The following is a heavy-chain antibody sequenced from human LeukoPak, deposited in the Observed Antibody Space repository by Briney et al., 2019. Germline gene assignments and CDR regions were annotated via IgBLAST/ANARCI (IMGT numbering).Heavy chain of an antibody. Sequence: GEPLKISCKGSGYRFISYWIGWVRQMPGKGLEWMGIIYPGDSDTRYSPSFQGQVTISADKSISTAYLQWSSLKASDTAVYYCARQAAVYGDYGIDYWGQGTLVTVSS. D-gene: IGHD4-17*01. J-gene: IGHJ4*02. V-gene: IGHV5-51*01. CDR1: GYRFISYW. CDR2: IYPGDSDT. CDR3: ARQAAVYGDYGIDY.